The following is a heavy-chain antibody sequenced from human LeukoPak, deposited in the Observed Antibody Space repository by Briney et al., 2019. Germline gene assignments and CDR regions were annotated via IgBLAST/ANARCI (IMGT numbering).Heavy chain of an antibody. CDR1: GFTFSSYG. CDR3: AKADLFRSNYDY. CDR2: IRYDGSNK. J-gene: IGHJ4*02. D-gene: IGHD4-11*01. Sequence: GSLRLSCAASGFTFSSYGMHWVRQAPGKGLEWVAFIRYDGSNKYYADSVKGRFTISRDNSKNTLYLQMNSLRAEDTAVYYCAKADLFRSNYDYWGQGTLVTVSS. V-gene: IGHV3-30*02.